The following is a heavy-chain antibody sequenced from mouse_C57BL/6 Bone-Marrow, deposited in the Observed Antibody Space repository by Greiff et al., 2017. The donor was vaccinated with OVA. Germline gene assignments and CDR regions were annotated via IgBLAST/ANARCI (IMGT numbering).Heavy chain of an antibody. CDR1: GYNFPNSY. CDR3: ARGRSFTY. Sequence: VQLQQPVAELVRPGASVKLSCTASGYNFPNSYMTWVKQRPEQGLEWIGSIYPANGNTNYTAKFKSKATMTADTPSSTAYLQLSSLTSEDSAIYYCARGRSFTYWGQG. D-gene: IGHD1-1*01. CDR2: IYPANGNT. V-gene: IGHV14-3*01. J-gene: IGHJ2*01.